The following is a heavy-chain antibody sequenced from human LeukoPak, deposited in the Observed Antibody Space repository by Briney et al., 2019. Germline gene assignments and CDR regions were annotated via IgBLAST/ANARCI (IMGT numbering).Heavy chain of an antibody. CDR1: GFTFSSYA. CDR3: TTYYYDSSALGPADY. V-gene: IGHV3-23*01. CDR2: ISGSGGST. Sequence: GGSLRLSCAASGFTFSSYAMSWVGQAPGKGLEWVSAISGSGGSTYYADSVKGRFTISRDNSKNTLYLQMNSLRAEDTAVYYCTTYYYDSSALGPADYWGQGTLVTVSS. D-gene: IGHD3-22*01. J-gene: IGHJ4*02.